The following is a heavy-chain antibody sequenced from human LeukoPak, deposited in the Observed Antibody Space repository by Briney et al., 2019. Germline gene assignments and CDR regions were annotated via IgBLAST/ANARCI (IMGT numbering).Heavy chain of an antibody. CDR3: ARSHTSRDAFDI. J-gene: IGHJ3*02. V-gene: IGHV1-69*05. Sequence: SVKVSCKASGGTFSSCAISWVRQAPGQGLEWMGGIIPIFGTANYAQKFQGRVTITTDESTSTAYMELSSLRSEDTAVYYCARSHTSRDAFDIWGQGTMVTVSS. D-gene: IGHD2/OR15-2a*01. CDR2: IIPIFGTA. CDR1: GGTFSSCA.